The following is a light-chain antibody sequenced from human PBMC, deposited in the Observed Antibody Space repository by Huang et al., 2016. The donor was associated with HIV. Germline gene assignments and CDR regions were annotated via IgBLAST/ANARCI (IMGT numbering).Light chain of an antibody. J-gene: IGKJ1*01. V-gene: IGKV1-39*01. CDR3: QQTHSTPWT. CDR2: GAS. Sequence: DIQVTQSPSSLSVSVGDRVTITCRAAYNIDNYLNWDQHKPGKAPILLIYGASNLQSGVPSRFSGSGSGTYFTLSISSLQPEDSAIYYCQQTHSTPWTFGQGTKVEIK. CDR1: YNIDNY.